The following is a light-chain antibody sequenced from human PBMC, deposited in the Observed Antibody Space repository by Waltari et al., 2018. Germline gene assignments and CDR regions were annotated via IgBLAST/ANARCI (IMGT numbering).Light chain of an antibody. Sequence: DVQMTQSPSTLSASVGDTVSIPCRASQSIMSWLAWYQQKEGKAPKVLIAKASTLESGVPSRFSGSESGTEFTLTISNLQPDDFATYYCQQYNTDYTFGQGTILEIK. V-gene: IGKV1-5*03. CDR1: QSIMSW. CDR2: KAS. J-gene: IGKJ2*01. CDR3: QQYNTDYT.